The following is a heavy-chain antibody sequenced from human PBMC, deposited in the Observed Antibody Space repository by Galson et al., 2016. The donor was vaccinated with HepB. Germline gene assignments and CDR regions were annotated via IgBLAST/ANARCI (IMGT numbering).Heavy chain of an antibody. CDR3: ARVEPRNGSGWGRALDI. CDR1: GFTFNSYN. J-gene: IGHJ3*02. Sequence: SLRLSCAASGFTFNSYNMNWVRRTPGKGLEWISYITTTGGTIYYADSVKGRFTISRDNAKNALYLQLNSLRVEDTAMYYCARVEPRNGSGWGRALDIWGQETMVTVSS. CDR2: ITTTGGTI. D-gene: IGHD6-19*01. V-gene: IGHV3-48*04.